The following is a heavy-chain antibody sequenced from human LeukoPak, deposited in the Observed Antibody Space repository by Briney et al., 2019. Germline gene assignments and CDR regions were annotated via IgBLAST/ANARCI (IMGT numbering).Heavy chain of an antibody. CDR1: GFTFSSYA. D-gene: IGHD3-10*01. Sequence: GGSLRLSCAASGFTFSSYAMHWVRQAPGKGLEGVAVMSFDGSKSYYADSMKGRCTISRDNSKNTLYLQMNSLRAEDTAAYYCARDRQPYYHYYGMDVWGQGTTVTVSS. CDR2: MSFDGSKS. J-gene: IGHJ6*02. V-gene: IGHV3-30-3*01. CDR3: ARDRQPYYHYYGMDV.